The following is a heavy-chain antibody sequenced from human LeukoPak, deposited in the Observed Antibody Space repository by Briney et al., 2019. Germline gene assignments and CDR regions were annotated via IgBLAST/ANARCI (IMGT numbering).Heavy chain of an antibody. J-gene: IGHJ4*02. V-gene: IGHV3-7*01. CDR3: RVWIEERNGDY. Sequence: PGGSLRLSCAASGFTFSSYWMSWVRKAPGKGMEWVANIKQDGSDQHYVDSVKGRFTISRDNGKNSLYLQMNSLRVEDTAVYYCRVWIEERNGDYWGQGTLVSVSS. D-gene: IGHD1-1*01. CDR2: IKQDGSDQ. CDR1: GFTFSSYW.